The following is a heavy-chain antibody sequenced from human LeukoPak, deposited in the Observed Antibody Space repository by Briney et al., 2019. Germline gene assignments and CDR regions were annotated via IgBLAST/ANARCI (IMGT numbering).Heavy chain of an antibody. CDR1: GSTFSDYA. CDR3: AKLTGATTDY. D-gene: IGHD1-26*01. CDR2: ISGSGGST. V-gene: IGHV3-23*01. J-gene: IGHJ4*02. Sequence: RGSLRLSCAASGSTFSDYAMSWVRQAPGKGLEWVSTISGSGGSTYYADSVKGRFTISRDNSKNTLYLQMNSLGAEDTAIYFCAKLTGATTDYWGQGTLVTVSS.